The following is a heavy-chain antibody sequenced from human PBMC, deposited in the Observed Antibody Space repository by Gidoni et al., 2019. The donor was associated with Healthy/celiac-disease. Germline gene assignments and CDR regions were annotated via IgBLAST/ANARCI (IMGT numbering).Heavy chain of an antibody. Sequence: QVQLVQSGAAVKKPGASEMVSCKASGSNFTGYYMHWVRQAPGQGLAWMGWINPNSGGTNYAQKFQGRVTMTRDTSISTAYMGLSRLRSEDTAVYYCARGGQQLRDAFDIWGQGTMVTVSS. V-gene: IGHV1-2*02. D-gene: IGHD6-13*01. J-gene: IGHJ3*02. CDR1: GSNFTGYY. CDR3: ARGGQQLRDAFDI. CDR2: INPNSGGT.